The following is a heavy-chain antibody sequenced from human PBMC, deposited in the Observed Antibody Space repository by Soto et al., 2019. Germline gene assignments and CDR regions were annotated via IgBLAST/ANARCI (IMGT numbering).Heavy chain of an antibody. CDR2: IYYTGIT. D-gene: IGHD2-21*01. CDR3: AREERKGIISWFDP. V-gene: IGHV4-30-4*01. Sequence: SETLSLTCTVSGGSVSGVDYFWSWIRQSPGKGLEWIGYIYYTGITHLNPSLKSRLTMAVDTSKDEFSLKLTSVSAADTAVYFCAREERKGIISWFDPWGQGTPVTVSS. J-gene: IGHJ5*02. CDR1: GGSVSGVDYF.